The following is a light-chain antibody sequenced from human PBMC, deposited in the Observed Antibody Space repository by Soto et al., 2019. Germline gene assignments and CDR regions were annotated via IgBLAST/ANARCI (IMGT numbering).Light chain of an antibody. V-gene: IGLV1-44*01. Sequence: QPVLTQPPSASGAPGQRVTISCSGSSSNIGRSTINWYQQLPGTAPKLLIYSNDQRPSGVPDRFSGSKSGTSASLAISGLQSEDEADYYCATWGGSLYGYVVFGGGTKLTVL. J-gene: IGLJ2*01. CDR2: SND. CDR1: SSNIGRST. CDR3: ATWGGSLYGYVV.